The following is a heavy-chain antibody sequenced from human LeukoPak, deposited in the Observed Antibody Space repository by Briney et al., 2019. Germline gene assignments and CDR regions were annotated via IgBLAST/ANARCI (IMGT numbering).Heavy chain of an antibody. CDR2: MNPNSGNT. CDR1: GYTFTSYD. J-gene: IGHJ4*02. Sequence: ASVKVSCKASGYTFTSYDINWVRQATGQGLEWMGWMNPNSGNTGYAQKFQGRVTITRNTSISTAYMELSSLRSEDTAVYYCARGGGSYRYTYFDYWGQGTLVTVSS. CDR3: ARGGGSYRYTYFDY. V-gene: IGHV1-8*03. D-gene: IGHD3-16*02.